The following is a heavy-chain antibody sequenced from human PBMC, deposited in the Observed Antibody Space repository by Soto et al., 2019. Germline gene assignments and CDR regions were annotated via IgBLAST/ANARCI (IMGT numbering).Heavy chain of an antibody. CDR1: GFTFRNSG. CDR2: IWYDGSSQ. V-gene: IGHV3-33*01. J-gene: IGHJ6*02. D-gene: IGHD4-4*01. Sequence: QVNLVQSGGGLVQPGRSLRLSCEASGFTFRNSGMEWIRQAPGKGLEWVARIWYDGSSQYYADSVKGRFTISRDNSKNTLYMQMNSVRVEATAVYYCARDMDSNYAGMDVWGQGKTVIVSS. CDR3: ARDMDSNYAGMDV.